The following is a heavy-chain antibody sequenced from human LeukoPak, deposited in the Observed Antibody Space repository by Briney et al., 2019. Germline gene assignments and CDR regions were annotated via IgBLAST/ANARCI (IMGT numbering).Heavy chain of an antibody. J-gene: IGHJ6*02. CDR3: ARVDAHLSGTYGMDV. V-gene: IGHV1-8*01. Sequence: GASVTVSCKASGYTFTSYDINWVRQATGQGLEWMGWMNPNSGNTGYAQKFQGRVTMTRNTSISTAYMELSSLRSEDTAVYYCARVDAHLSGTYGMDVWGQGTTVTVSS. CDR1: GYTFTSYD. D-gene: IGHD1-1*01. CDR2: MNPNSGNT.